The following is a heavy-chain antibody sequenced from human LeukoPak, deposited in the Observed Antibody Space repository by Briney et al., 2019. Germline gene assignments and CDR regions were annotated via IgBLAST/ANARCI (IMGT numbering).Heavy chain of an antibody. D-gene: IGHD3-9*01. CDR3: AREDYDILTGYYNSIDY. CDR1: GFTFSSYA. V-gene: IGHV3-30*04. J-gene: IGHJ4*02. CDR2: ISYDGSNK. Sequence: GGSLRLSCAASGFTFSSYAMHWVRQAPGKGLEWVAVISYDGSNKYYADSVKGRFTISRDNSKNTLYLQMNSLRAEDTAVYYCAREDYDILTGYYNSIDYWGLGTLVTVSS.